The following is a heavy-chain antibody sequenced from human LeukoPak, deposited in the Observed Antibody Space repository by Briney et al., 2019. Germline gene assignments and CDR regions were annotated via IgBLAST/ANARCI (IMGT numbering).Heavy chain of an antibody. Sequence: ASVKVSCKASGCTFTGYYMHWVRQAPGQGLEWMGWINPNSGGTNYAQKFQGWVTMTRDTSISTAYMELSRLRSDDTAVYYCARGQQLADYYYGMDVWGKGTTVTVSS. V-gene: IGHV1-2*04. D-gene: IGHD6-13*01. CDR2: INPNSGGT. CDR3: ARGQQLADYYYGMDV. J-gene: IGHJ6*04. CDR1: GCTFTGYY.